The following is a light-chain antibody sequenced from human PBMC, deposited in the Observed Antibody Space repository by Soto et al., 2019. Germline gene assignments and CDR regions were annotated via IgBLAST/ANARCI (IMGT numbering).Light chain of an antibody. CDR1: WSNIGNNA. CDR2: YDD. V-gene: IGLV1-36*01. CDR3: AVWDDSLNGRI. Sequence: QSVLTQPPSVSEAPRQRVTISCSGSWSNIGNNAVSWFQQLPGKAPKLLIYYDDLLASGVSDRFSGSKSVTSASLAISGLQSEDEADYYCAVWDDSLNGRIFGGGTKVTVL. J-gene: IGLJ2*01.